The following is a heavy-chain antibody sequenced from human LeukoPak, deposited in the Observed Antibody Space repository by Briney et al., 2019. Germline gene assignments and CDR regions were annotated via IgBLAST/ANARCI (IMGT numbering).Heavy chain of an antibody. CDR1: GGSISSYY. CDR3: ARGYCSGGSCYSFRFDP. CDR2: IYYSGST. Sequence: SETLSLTCTVSGGSISSYYWSWIRQPPGKGLEWIGYIYYSGSTNYNPSLKSRVTISVDTSKNQFSLKLSSVTAADTAVYYCARGYCSGGSCYSFRFDPWGQGTLVTVSS. D-gene: IGHD2-15*01. J-gene: IGHJ5*02. V-gene: IGHV4-59*01.